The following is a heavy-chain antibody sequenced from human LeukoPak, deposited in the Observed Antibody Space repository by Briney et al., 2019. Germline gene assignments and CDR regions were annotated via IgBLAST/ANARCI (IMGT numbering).Heavy chain of an antibody. Sequence: ASVKVSCKAPGYTFTSYDINWVRQATGQGLEWMGWMNPNSGNTGYAQKFQGRVTITRNTSISTAYMELSSLRSEDTAVYYCARGRHIVLMVYAIWDDAFDIWGQGTMVTVSS. D-gene: IGHD2-8*01. CDR2: MNPNSGNT. CDR3: ARGRHIVLMVYAIWDDAFDI. V-gene: IGHV1-8*03. CDR1: GYTFTSYD. J-gene: IGHJ3*02.